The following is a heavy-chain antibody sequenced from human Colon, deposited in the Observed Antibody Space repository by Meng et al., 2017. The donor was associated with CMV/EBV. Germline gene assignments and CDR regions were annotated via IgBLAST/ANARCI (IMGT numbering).Heavy chain of an antibody. D-gene: IGHD1-1*01. V-gene: IGHV1-2*02. Sequence: QVQLVQYGVEVKNPGASVKVSCKASGYTFPPYYIHWVRQAPGQGLEWVGCMLPKNSALDYAQKFRGRITLTTDTSITTAYMELSGLTSDDTAVYYCIRENWYYDYWGLGTLVTVSS. CDR1: GYTFPPYY. CDR3: IRENWYYDY. J-gene: IGHJ4*02. CDR2: MLPKNSAL.